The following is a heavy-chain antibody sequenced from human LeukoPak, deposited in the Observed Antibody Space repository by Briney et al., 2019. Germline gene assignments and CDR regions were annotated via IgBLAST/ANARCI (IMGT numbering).Heavy chain of an antibody. CDR2: IFYSGST. CDR3: AREPEASGYYHAFDI. J-gene: IGHJ3*02. D-gene: IGHD3-3*01. Sequence: SETLSLTCTVSSGSISTSNYYWGWVRQPPGKALEWIGNIFYSGSTYYSPSLKSRVTISVDTSKNQFSLKLSSVTAADTAVYYCAREPEASGYYHAFDIWGQGTMVTVSS. V-gene: IGHV4-39*07. CDR1: SGSISTSNYY.